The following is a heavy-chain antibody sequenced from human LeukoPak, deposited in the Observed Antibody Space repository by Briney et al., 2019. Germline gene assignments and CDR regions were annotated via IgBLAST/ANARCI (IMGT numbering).Heavy chain of an antibody. D-gene: IGHD6-19*01. CDR1: GGSISSNSYY. CDR3: VKSGGYGLIDY. CDR2: IYYTGST. J-gene: IGHJ4*02. V-gene: IGHV4-39*01. Sequence: SETLSLTCTVSGGSISSNSYYWGWIRQPPGKGLEWIGNIYYTGSTYYNASLQSRVTISIDMSKNQFSLRLSSVTAADTAMYYCVKSGGYGLIDYWGQGTLVTVSS.